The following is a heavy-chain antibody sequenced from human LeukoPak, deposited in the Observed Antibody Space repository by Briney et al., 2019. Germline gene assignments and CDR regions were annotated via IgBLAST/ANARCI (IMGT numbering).Heavy chain of an antibody. CDR3: ARMGIAAAGSQGEIDY. D-gene: IGHD6-13*01. CDR1: GGSISSYY. CDR2: IYYSGST. J-gene: IGHJ4*02. Sequence: SETLSLTCTVSGGSISSYYWSWIRQPPGKGLEWIGYIYYSGSTNYNPSLKSRVTISVDTSKNQFSLKLSSVTAADTAVYHCARMGIAAAGSQGEIDYWGQGTLVTVSS. V-gene: IGHV4-59*01.